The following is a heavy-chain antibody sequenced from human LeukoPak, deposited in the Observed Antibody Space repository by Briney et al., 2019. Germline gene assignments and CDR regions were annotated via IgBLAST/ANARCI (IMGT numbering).Heavy chain of an antibody. J-gene: IGHJ6*04. CDR3: ARRSAVGTHGMDV. CDR1: GLTFSNYA. D-gene: IGHD6-13*01. V-gene: IGHV3-33*01. CDR2: TWYDGSNE. Sequence: GGSLRLSCAASGLTFSNYAMHWVRQAPGKGLEWVAVTWYDGSNENYADTVKGRFTISRDNSKNMLNLQVNSLRAEDTAVYYCARRSAVGTHGMDVWGKGTTVTVPS.